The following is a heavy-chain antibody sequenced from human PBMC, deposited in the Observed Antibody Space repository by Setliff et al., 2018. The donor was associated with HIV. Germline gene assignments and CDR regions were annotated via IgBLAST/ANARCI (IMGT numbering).Heavy chain of an antibody. D-gene: IGHD6-13*01. CDR2: IYPTGNT. CDR1: GGSISGTSHY. V-gene: IGHV4-61*09. J-gene: IGHJ5*02. Sequence: SETLSLTCTVSGGSISGTSHYWSWIRQRAGKGLEWIGHIYPTGNTNYSPSLESRLTISVDTSKNEFSLKLTSVTAADTAVYYCARDNTRSWYVDTWGQGTLVTVSS. CDR3: ARDNTRSWYVDT.